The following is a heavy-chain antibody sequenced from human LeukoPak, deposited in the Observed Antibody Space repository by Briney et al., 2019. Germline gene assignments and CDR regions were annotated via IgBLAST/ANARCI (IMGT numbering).Heavy chain of an antibody. Sequence: GGSLRLSCAASGFTFNSYWMSWVRQAPGKGLEWVSVIYSIGDTHYSDSVTGRFTISRDNFKTTLYLQMNSLRAEDTAVYYCAREAGWSSSWNKRWFDPWGQGTLVTVSS. CDR3: AREAGWSSSWNKRWFDP. CDR2: IYSIGDT. J-gene: IGHJ5*02. D-gene: IGHD6-13*01. CDR1: GFTFNSYW. V-gene: IGHV3-53*01.